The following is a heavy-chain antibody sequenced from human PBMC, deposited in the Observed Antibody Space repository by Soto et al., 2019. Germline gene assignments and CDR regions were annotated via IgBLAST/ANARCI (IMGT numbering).Heavy chain of an antibody. CDR1: GGSISSSNW. V-gene: IGHV4-4*02. CDR2: IYHSGST. CDR3: ARLDYDILTGSDY. J-gene: IGHJ4*02. Sequence: SLTCAVSGGSISSSNWWSWVRQPPGKGLEWIGEIYHSGSTNYNPSLKSRVTISVDKSKNQFSLKLSSVTAADTAVYYCARLDYDILTGSDYWGQGTLVTVSS. D-gene: IGHD3-9*01.